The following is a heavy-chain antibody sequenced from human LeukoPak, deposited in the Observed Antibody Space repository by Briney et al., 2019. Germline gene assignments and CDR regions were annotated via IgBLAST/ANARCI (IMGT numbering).Heavy chain of an antibody. CDR3: AKEQAYYYGSGTKINWFDP. CDR2: ISGSGGST. J-gene: IGHJ5*02. Sequence: GGSLRLSCAASGFTFSSYAMSWVRQAPGEGLEWVSAISGSGGSTYYADSVKGRLTISRDNSKNTLYLQMNSLRAEDTAVYYCAKEQAYYYGSGTKINWFDPWGQGTLVTVSS. CDR1: GFTFSSYA. V-gene: IGHV3-23*01. D-gene: IGHD3-10*01.